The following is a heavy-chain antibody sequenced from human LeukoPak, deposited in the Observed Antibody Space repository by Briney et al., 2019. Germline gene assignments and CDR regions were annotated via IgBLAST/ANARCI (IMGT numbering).Heavy chain of an antibody. D-gene: IGHD5-18*01. V-gene: IGHV4-59*01. CDR1: GGSITSYY. CDR2: IYYSGST. CDR3: ARESGYRYDY. Sequence: SETLSLTCTVSGGSITSYYWSWIRQPPGKGLEWIGSIYYSGSTNYNPSLKSRVTISVDTSKNQFSLKLSSVTAADTALYYCARESGYRYDYWGQGTWSPSPQ. J-gene: IGHJ4*02.